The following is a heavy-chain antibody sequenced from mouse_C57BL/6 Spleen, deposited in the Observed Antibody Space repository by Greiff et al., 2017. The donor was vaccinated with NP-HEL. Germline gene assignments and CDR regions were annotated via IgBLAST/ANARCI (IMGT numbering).Heavy chain of an antibody. J-gene: IGHJ1*03. D-gene: IGHD2-5*01. CDR2: IRNKANGYTT. CDR1: GFTFTDYY. V-gene: IGHV7-3*01. Sequence: DVMLVESGGGLVQPGGSLSLSCAASGFTFTDYYMSWVRQPPGKALEWLGFIRNKANGYTTEYSASVKGRFTISRDNSQSILYLQMNALRAEDSATYYCARYSDYYSNYEWYFDVWGTGTTVTVSS. CDR3: ARYSDYYSNYEWYFDV.